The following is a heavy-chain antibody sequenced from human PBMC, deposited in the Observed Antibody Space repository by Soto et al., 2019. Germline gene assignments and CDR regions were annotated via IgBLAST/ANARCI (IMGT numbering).Heavy chain of an antibody. CDR3: ARSHSFDGSIYHYYFDF. CDR1: GGSISTYY. D-gene: IGHD3-10*01. J-gene: IGHJ4*02. Sequence: PSETLSLTCTVSGGSISTYYWSWIRQPPGGTLEWIGYIYASGATTYNPSLESRVTMSVDMPNNEFSLDLTSLTAADTAVYYCARSHSFDGSIYHYYFDFWGQGTLVTVSS. V-gene: IGHV4-59*01. CDR2: IYASGAT.